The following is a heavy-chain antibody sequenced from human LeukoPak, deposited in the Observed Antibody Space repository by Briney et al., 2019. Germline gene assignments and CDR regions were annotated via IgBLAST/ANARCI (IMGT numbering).Heavy chain of an antibody. D-gene: IGHD3-3*01. CDR1: GYTFTSYD. CDR3: AITKWSGYYTRWFDP. CDR2: MNPNSGNT. V-gene: IGHV1-8*01. Sequence: ASVKVSCKASGYTFTSYDINWVGQATGQGLEWMGWMNPNSGNTGYAQKFQGRGTMTRNTSISTAYMELSSLRSEDTAVYYCAITKWSGYYTRWFDPWGQGTLVTVSS. J-gene: IGHJ5*02.